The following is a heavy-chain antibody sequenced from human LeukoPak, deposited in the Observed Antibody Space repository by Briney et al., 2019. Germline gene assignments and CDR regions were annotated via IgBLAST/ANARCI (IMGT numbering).Heavy chain of an antibody. CDR3: AKDQSRLLGSLDY. J-gene: IGHJ4*02. Sequence: PGGSLRLSCAASGFTFSSYGMHWVRQAPGKGLEWVAVISYDGSNKYYADSVKGRFTTSRDNSKNTLYLQMNSLRAEDTAVYYCAKDQSRLLGSLDYWGQGTLVTVSS. CDR2: ISYDGSNK. CDR1: GFTFSSYG. D-gene: IGHD2-8*02. V-gene: IGHV3-30*18.